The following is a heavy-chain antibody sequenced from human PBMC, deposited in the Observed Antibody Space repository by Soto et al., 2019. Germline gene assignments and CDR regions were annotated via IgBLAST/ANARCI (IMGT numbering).Heavy chain of an antibody. CDR1: SASLSNYY. J-gene: IGHJ4*02. D-gene: IGHD1-26*01. V-gene: IGHV4-4*07. CDR2: IFPTGNT. Sequence: QVQLQESGPGLVKPSETLSLTCTVSSASLSNYYWSWIRQPAGKGLEWIGRIFPTGNTDYNPSLRSRVTMSVDTSKNQFSLKLNSVTDADTAVYYCARGSLGPDYWGPGTLVTVSS. CDR3: ARGSLGPDY.